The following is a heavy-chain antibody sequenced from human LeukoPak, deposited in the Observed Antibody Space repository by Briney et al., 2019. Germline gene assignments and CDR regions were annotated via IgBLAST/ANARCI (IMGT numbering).Heavy chain of an antibody. J-gene: IGHJ4*02. CDR1: GFTFSSYA. CDR2: ISGSGGST. Sequence: GGSLRLSCAASGFTFSSYAMSWVREAPGKGLEWVSAISGSGGSTYYADSVKGRFTISRDNSKNTLYLQMNSLRAEDTAVYYCAKGGAVAGTKRTFDYWGLGTLVTVSS. D-gene: IGHD6-19*01. CDR3: AKGGAVAGTKRTFDY. V-gene: IGHV3-23*01.